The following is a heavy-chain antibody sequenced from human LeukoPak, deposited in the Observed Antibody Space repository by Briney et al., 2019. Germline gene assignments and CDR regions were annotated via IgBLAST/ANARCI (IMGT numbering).Heavy chain of an antibody. CDR1: GFTLRSYV. Sequence: GGSLRLSCVASGFTLRSYVMNWLRQTRGKGLGWVSSISGSGDSTFYADSVKGRFSISRDNSKNTLYLQMNSLRAEDTAVYYCAKAFRGLREYYYYMDVWGKGTTVTVSS. CDR2: ISGSGDST. V-gene: IGHV3-23*01. J-gene: IGHJ6*03. CDR3: AKAFRGLREYYYYMDV. D-gene: IGHD3-16*01.